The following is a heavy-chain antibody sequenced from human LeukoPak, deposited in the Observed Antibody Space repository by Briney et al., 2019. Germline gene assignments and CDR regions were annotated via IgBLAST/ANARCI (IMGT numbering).Heavy chain of an antibody. Sequence: PGGSLRLSCAASGFTFNRHAMTWVRQAPGKGLEWVSSISGSGGGTYYADSVKGRFTISRDNSKNTLFLQTSSLRAEDTAVYYCAKSPQLLWVVPLDHWGQGTLVTVSS. CDR1: GFTFNRHA. J-gene: IGHJ4*02. D-gene: IGHD6-6*01. V-gene: IGHV3-23*01. CDR2: ISGSGGGT. CDR3: AKSPQLLWVVPLDH.